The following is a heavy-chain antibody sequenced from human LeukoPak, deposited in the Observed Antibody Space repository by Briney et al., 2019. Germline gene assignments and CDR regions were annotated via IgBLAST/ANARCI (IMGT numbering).Heavy chain of an antibody. Sequence: GGSLRLSCSASGFTFSNYAIHWVRQAPGKGLEYVSAINTNGGSTYYADSVKGRFTISRDNSKNTLYLQMSSLRTEDTAVYYCVKGYCSGGNCFSRTLYYFDYWGQGTLVTVSS. CDR2: INTNGGST. CDR1: GFTFSNYA. J-gene: IGHJ4*02. V-gene: IGHV3-64D*09. CDR3: VKGYCSGGNCFSRTLYYFDY. D-gene: IGHD2-15*01.